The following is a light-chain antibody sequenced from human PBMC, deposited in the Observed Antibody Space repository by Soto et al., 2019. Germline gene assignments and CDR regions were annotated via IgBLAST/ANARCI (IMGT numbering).Light chain of an antibody. CDR3: CSYAGSFSFI. CDR2: DVS. CDR1: SSDVGAYYY. V-gene: IGLV2-11*01. Sequence: QSALTQPRSVSGSPGQSVTISCTGTSSDVGAYYYVSWHQQHPGKAPKLMIYDVSKRPSGVPDRFSGSKSGNTASLTISGLQAEDEADYYCCSYAGSFSFIFGGGTKVTVL. J-gene: IGLJ2*01.